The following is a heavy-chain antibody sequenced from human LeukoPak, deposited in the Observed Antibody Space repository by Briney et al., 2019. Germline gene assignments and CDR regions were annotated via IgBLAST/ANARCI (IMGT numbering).Heavy chain of an antibody. V-gene: IGHV3-30-3*01. Sequence: PGGSLRLSCAASGFTFSNYAMHWVRQAPGKGLEWVAVISYDGSNKYYADSVKGRFTISRDNSKNTLYLQMNSLRAEDTAVYYCARAPYSGRDKTSPHMYYFDYWGQGTLVTVSS. J-gene: IGHJ4*02. CDR3: ARAPYSGRDKTSPHMYYFDY. D-gene: IGHD1-26*01. CDR1: GFTFSNYA. CDR2: ISYDGSNK.